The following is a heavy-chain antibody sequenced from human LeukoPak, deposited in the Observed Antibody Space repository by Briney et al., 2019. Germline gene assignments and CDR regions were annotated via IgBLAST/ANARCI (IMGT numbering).Heavy chain of an antibody. V-gene: IGHV3-48*04. D-gene: IGHD3-22*01. CDR2: ISRSGSTI. Sequence: GGSLRLSCAGSGFSFSSYSMNWVRQAPGKGLEWVSYISRSGSTIDYADSVKGRFTISRDNAKSSLYLQMNSLRAEDTAVYYCARDRTSGYYYVSDYWGQGTLVTV. CDR3: ARDRTSGYYYVSDY. CDR1: GFSFSSYS. J-gene: IGHJ4*02.